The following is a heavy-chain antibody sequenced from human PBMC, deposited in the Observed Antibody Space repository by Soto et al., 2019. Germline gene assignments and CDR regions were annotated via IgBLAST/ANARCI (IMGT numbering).Heavy chain of an antibody. CDR3: ARAKDDFWSGYYSHFDY. CDR1: GFTFSSYG. D-gene: IGHD3-3*01. V-gene: IGHV3-33*01. Sequence: GGSLRLSCAASGFTFSSYGMHWVRQAPGKGLEWVAVIWYDGSNKYYADSVKGRFTISRDNSKNTLYLQMNSLRAEDTAVYYCARAKDDFWSGYYSHFDYWGQGTLVTVSS. CDR2: IWYDGSNK. J-gene: IGHJ4*02.